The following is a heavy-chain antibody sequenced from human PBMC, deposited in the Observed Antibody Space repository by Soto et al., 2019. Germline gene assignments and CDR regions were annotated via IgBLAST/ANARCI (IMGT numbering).Heavy chain of an antibody. CDR3: AREGKRVSMVRGFDS. V-gene: IGHV4-61*01. CDR2: IYFSGTT. Sequence: QVQLQESGPGLVKPSETLSLTCTVSGGSVSSSSYYWTWLRQPPGKRLEWIGYIYFSGTTEYNPSLKSRVAISFDTSKIQFSLKLSSVIAADTAVYYCAREGKRVSMVRGFDSWGQGTLVTVSS. CDR1: GGSVSSSSYY. D-gene: IGHD3-10*01. J-gene: IGHJ4*02.